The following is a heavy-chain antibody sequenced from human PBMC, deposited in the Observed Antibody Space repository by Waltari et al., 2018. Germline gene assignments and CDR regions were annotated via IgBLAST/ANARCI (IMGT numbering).Heavy chain of an antibody. J-gene: IGHJ3*02. CDR1: GFNFNDYW. CDR3: ARVGYPSSSLAFDI. V-gene: IGHV3-74*01. CDR2: IRTDGTTR. D-gene: IGHD6-6*01. Sequence: VQLVESGGGLVQPGGSLRLSCAASGFNFNDYWMPWVRQAPEKGLVWVSHIRTDGTTRTHADSVKGRFTSSRDNAKNTLYLQMNSLGPEDTAVYYCARVGYPSSSLAFDIWGQGTMVTVSS.